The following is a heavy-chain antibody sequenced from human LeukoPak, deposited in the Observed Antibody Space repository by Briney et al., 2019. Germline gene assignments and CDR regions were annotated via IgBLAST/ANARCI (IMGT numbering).Heavy chain of an antibody. D-gene: IGHD6-19*01. Sequence: PSETLSLTCTVSGGSISSYYWSWIRQHPGKGLEWIGYIYYSGSTYYNPSLKSRVTISVDTSKNQFSLKLSSVTAADTAVYYCARESAYFHSGYFDYWGQGTLVTVSS. CDR3: ARESAYFHSGYFDY. CDR1: GGSISSYY. V-gene: IGHV4-59*06. CDR2: IYYSGST. J-gene: IGHJ4*02.